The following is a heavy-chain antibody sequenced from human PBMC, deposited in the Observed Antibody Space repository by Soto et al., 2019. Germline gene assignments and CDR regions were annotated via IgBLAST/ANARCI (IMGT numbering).Heavy chain of an antibody. D-gene: IGHD3-16*01. J-gene: IGHJ4*02. CDR3: ARDWFGVDY. CDR1: GYTFTSSG. Sequence: QVQLVQSGAAVKKPGASVKVSCKASGYTFTSSGISWVRQAPGQGLDWMGWIIPYIGHTNYAQKIQGRVTMTTDTSTSTAYMELRSLRSDYTAVYYCARDWFGVDYWGQGTLGTVS. V-gene: IGHV1-18*01. CDR2: IIPYIGHT.